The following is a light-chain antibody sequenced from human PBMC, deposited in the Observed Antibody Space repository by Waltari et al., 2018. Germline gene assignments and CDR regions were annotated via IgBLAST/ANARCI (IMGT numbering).Light chain of an antibody. Sequence: DIQMTQSPSSVSASTGDRVTISCRMSQGISSYLAWYQQKPGKAPELLIYAASSLQSGVPSKFSGSASGTDFTVTISSLQPEDFATYYWQQSHTYPLTFGGGTKVDIK. V-gene: IGKV1-12*01. CDR3: QQSHTYPLT. J-gene: IGKJ4*01. CDR2: AAS. CDR1: QGISSY.